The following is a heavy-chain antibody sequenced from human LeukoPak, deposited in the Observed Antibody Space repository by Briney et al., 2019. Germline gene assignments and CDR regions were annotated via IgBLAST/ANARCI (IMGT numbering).Heavy chain of an antibody. CDR1: GFTLGSYA. J-gene: IGHJ5*02. V-gene: IGHV3-48*02. CDR2: ISTSSSRI. Sequence: GGSLRLSCSASGFTLGSYAMHWVRQAPGKGLEWVSFISTSSSRIYYADSVKGRFTISRDNAKNSLYLQMDSLRDEDTAVYYCARGETSVTSYLQPWGQGTLVTVSS. D-gene: IGHD4-17*01. CDR3: ARGETSVTSYLQP.